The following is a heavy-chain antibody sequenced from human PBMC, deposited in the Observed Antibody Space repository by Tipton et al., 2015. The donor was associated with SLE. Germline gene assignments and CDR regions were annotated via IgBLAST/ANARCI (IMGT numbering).Heavy chain of an antibody. J-gene: IGHJ2*01. V-gene: IGHV4-4*09. Sequence: TLSLTCSVSGGSIITYHWSWIRQPPGKGLEWIGYIDSSGNSNYNSSLESRLSMSVDTSKNQFSLKLSSVTAADTAVYYCATFMPVRGYWYFDLWGRGTLVTVSS. CDR1: GGSIITYH. CDR3: ATFMPVRGYWYFDL. D-gene: IGHD2-2*01. CDR2: IDSSGNS.